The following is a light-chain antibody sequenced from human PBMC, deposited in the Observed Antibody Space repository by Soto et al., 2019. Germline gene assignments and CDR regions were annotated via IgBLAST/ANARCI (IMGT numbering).Light chain of an antibody. Sequence: EIVMTQSPATLSVSPGERATLSCRASQSVSSNLAWHQQKPGQAPRILMYDASTRATGIPARFSGSGSGTDFTLTINSLQSEDSAVYYCQQHNQWPITFGQGTRLEIK. CDR2: DAS. J-gene: IGKJ5*01. CDR3: QQHNQWPIT. V-gene: IGKV3-15*01. CDR1: QSVSSN.